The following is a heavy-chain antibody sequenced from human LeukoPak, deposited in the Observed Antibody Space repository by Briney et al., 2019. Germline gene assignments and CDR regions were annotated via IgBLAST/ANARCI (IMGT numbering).Heavy chain of an antibody. D-gene: IGHD2-15*01. J-gene: IGHJ5*02. V-gene: IGHV3-53*01. CDR2: IYSGGST. CDR3: ARTVVAGNWFDP. Sequence: GGSLRLSCAASGFTVSSNYMSWVRQAPGKGLEWVSVIYSGGSTYYADSVKGRFTISRDNSKNTLYLQMNSLRAEDTAVYYCARTVVAGNWFDPWGQGTLVTVSS. CDR1: GFTVSSNY.